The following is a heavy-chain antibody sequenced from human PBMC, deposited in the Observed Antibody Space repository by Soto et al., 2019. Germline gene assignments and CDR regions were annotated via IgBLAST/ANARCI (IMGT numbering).Heavy chain of an antibody. CDR1: GFTFSSYW. Sequence: GGSLRLSCTASGFTFSSYWMSWVRQAPGKGLEWVATIRGSGGTTYFADSVKGRFTISRDNSKDTLYLQMSSLRAEDTAVYYCAKPLGRDGYSPFGYWGQGTLVTVSS. CDR2: IRGSGGTT. V-gene: IGHV3-23*01. J-gene: IGHJ4*02. CDR3: AKPLGRDGYSPFGY. D-gene: IGHD4-4*01.